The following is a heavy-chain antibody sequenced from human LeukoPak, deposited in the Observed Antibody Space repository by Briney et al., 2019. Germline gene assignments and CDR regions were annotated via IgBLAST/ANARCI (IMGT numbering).Heavy chain of an antibody. CDR1: GGSISSYY. J-gene: IGHJ4*02. CDR2: IYYSGST. Sequence: SETLSLTCTVSGGSISSYYWSWIRQPPGKGLEWIGNIYYSGSTNYNPSLKSRVTISVDTSKNQFSLKLSSVTAADTAVYYCARDSSRGTGNFDYWGQGTLVTVSS. CDR3: ARDSSRGTGNFDY. V-gene: IGHV4-59*01.